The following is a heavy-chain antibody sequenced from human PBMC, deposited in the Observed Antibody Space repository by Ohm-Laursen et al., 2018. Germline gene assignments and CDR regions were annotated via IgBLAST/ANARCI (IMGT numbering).Heavy chain of an antibody. Sequence: SLRLSCAASGFTFSISGMTWVRQAPGKGLEWVSGISVSGSSTDYADSVKGRFTISRDNSKNTLYLQMNSLRPEDTALYYCAKDREDPPTPANDYWGQGTLVTVSS. CDR2: ISVSGSST. CDR1: GFTFSISG. CDR3: AKDREDPPTPANDY. J-gene: IGHJ4*02. D-gene: IGHD4-17*01. V-gene: IGHV3-23*01.